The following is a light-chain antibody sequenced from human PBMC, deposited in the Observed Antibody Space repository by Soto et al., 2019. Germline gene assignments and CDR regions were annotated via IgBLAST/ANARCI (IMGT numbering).Light chain of an antibody. CDR2: WAS. J-gene: IGKJ4*01. Sequence: DIVMTQSPDSLAVSLGERATINCKSSQSLLYSSNNKNYLTWYQHKPGQPPKLLIYWASTRESGVPDRFSGSGSGTDFTLTISSLQAEDVAVYYCQQYYSIPPTFGGGTKVDNK. V-gene: IGKV4-1*01. CDR1: QSLLYSSNNKNY. CDR3: QQYYSIPPT.